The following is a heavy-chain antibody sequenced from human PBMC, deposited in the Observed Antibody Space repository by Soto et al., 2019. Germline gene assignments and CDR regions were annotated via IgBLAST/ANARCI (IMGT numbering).Heavy chain of an antibody. J-gene: IGHJ4*02. V-gene: IGHV3-30*18. CDR2: ISSDGSNK. CDR1: GFTFSRYG. Sequence: QVQLVESGGGVVQPGRSLRLSCAASGFTFSRYGMHWVRQAPGKGLEWVVVISSDGSNKSYADSVKGRFTISRDNSKNTLYLQMNSLGAEDTAVYYCAKDFGYSYGRWAFDYWGPGTLVTGSS. CDR3: AKDFGYSYGRWAFDY. D-gene: IGHD5-18*01.